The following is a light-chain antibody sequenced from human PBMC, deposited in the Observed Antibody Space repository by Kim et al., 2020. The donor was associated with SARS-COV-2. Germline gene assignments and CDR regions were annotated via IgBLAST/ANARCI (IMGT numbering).Light chain of an antibody. Sequence: SELTQPPSASGTPGQRVTISCSGSSSNIGSVNWYQHLPGTAPKLLIYGYNQRPSGVPDRFSGSKSGTSASLAISGLQSEDEAHYYCAAWDDSLNGMVFGGGTQLTVL. CDR3: AAWDDSLNGMV. CDR2: GYN. CDR1: SSNIGS. V-gene: IGLV1-44*01. J-gene: IGLJ2*01.